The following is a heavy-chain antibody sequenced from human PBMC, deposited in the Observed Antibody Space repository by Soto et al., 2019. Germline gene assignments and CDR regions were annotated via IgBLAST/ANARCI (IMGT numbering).Heavy chain of an antibody. CDR1: GGSISDGYY. CDR2: ISDSGST. J-gene: IGHJ5*02. V-gene: IGHV4-31*03. D-gene: IGHD3-22*01. Sequence: QVQLQESGPGLVKPSQTLSLTCTVSGGSISDGYYWSWIRQHPGKGLEWIGSISDSGSTFYNPSLKSRLTISVDTSKNQFSLNLSSVTAADTAVYYCARRDRSGYSYWLDTWGQGTLVTVSS. CDR3: ARRDRSGYSYWLDT.